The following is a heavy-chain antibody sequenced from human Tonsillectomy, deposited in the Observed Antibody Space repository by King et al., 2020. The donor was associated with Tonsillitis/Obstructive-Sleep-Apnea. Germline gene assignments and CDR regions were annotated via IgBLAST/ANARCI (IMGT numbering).Heavy chain of an antibody. Sequence: LQLQESGPGLVKPSETLSLTCTVSGASISSNSYFWGWIRQPPGKGLEWIGSIYYSGTTYYNPSLKSRVTVSVDTSKNQFSPKLNSVTAADTAVYYCASVVRGDYGGYFDYWGQGTLVTVSS. D-gene: IGHD4-23*01. CDR3: ASVVRGDYGGYFDY. CDR1: GASISSNSYF. J-gene: IGHJ4*02. V-gene: IGHV4-39*01. CDR2: IYYSGTT.